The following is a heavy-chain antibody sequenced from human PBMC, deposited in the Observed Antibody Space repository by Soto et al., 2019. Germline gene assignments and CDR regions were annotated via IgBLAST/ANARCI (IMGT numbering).Heavy chain of an antibody. CDR2: ISGSGGST. Sequence: VPLRHPKTASGLNCIGYAIRWVSKEQGKGLEWVSAISGSGGSTYYADSVKGRFTISRDNSKNTLYLQMNSLRAEDTAVYYCAKGSSDSRPYYFEYWGQGTLVTVSS. V-gene: IGHV3-23*01. CDR3: AKGSSDSRPYYFEY. D-gene: IGHD3-22*01. CDR1: GLNCIGYA. J-gene: IGHJ4*02.